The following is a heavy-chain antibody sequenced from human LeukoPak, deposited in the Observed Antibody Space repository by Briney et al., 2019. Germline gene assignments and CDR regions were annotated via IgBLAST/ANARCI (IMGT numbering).Heavy chain of an antibody. Sequence: GGSLRLSCAASGFTLSSYAMSWVRQAPGEGLERVSAISVSGGTTYYGDSVKCRFTISRDKSMNTLYLQVNSLRAEDTAVYYGAERVVVGASNLDGREFDAWGEGTLVTVSS. CDR2: ISVSGGTT. V-gene: IGHV3-23*01. CDR3: AERVVVGASNLDGREFDA. J-gene: IGHJ5*02. D-gene: IGHD1-26*01. CDR1: GFTLSSYA.